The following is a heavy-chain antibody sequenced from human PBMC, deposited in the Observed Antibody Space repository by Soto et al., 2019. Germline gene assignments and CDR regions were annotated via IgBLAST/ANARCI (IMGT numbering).Heavy chain of an antibody. CDR1: GFTFSSYA. CDR3: ARDPFYDFWSGSYMDV. Sequence: PGGSLRLSCLASGFTFSSYAMHWVRQAPGKGLEWVAVISYDGSNKYYADSVKGRFTISRDNSKNTLYLQMNSLRAEDTAVYYCARDPFYDFWSGSYMDVWGQGTTVTVXS. J-gene: IGHJ6*02. CDR2: ISYDGSNK. V-gene: IGHV3-30-3*01. D-gene: IGHD3-3*01.